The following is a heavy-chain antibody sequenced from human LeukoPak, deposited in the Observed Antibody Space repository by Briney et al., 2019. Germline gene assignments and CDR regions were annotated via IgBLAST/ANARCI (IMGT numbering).Heavy chain of an antibody. CDR1: GFTFSSYW. CDR3: ANASTYYDFWSGYYRVHYFDY. D-gene: IGHD3-3*01. Sequence: GGSLRLSCAASGFTFSSYWMSWVRQAPGKGLEWVVFIRYDGSNKYYADSVKGRFTISRDNSKNTLYLQMNSLRAGDTAVYYCANASTYYDFWSGYYRVHYFDYWGQGTLVTVSS. CDR2: IRYDGSNK. V-gene: IGHV3-30*02. J-gene: IGHJ4*02.